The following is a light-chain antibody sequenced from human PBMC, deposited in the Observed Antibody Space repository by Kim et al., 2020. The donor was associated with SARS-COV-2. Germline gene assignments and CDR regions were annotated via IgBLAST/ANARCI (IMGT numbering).Light chain of an antibody. CDR2: KAS. Sequence: ASVGDRIRITCRASESLYDWLAWYQQKPGKSTKLVIYKASNLESGVPSRFSGGGSGTEFTLTISSLQPDDFETYYCQQYVSYLWTFGQGTKVDIK. J-gene: IGKJ1*01. CDR3: QQYVSYLWT. CDR1: ESLYDW. V-gene: IGKV1-5*03.